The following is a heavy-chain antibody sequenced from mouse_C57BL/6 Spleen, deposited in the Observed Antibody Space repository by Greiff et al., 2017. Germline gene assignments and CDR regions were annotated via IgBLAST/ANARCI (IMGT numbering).Heavy chain of an antibody. D-gene: IGHD1-1*01. V-gene: IGHV1-50*01. Sequence: QVQLQQPGAELVKPGASVKLSCKASGYTFTSYWMQWVKQRPGQGLEWIGEIDPSDSYTNYNQKFKGKATLTVDTSPRTAYMQLSSLTSEDSAVYYCARWGYGPHYYARDYWGQGTSVTVSS. CDR2: IDPSDSYT. J-gene: IGHJ4*01. CDR1: GYTFTSYW. CDR3: ARWGYGPHYYARDY.